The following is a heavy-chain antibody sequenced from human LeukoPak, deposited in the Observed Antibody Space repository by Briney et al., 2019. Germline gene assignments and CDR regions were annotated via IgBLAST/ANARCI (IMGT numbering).Heavy chain of an antibody. J-gene: IGHJ5*02. Sequence: GGSLRLSCAASGFTFSNYAMNWVRQAPGKGLEWVSGIRGSSGSTFYADSVKGRFTISRDNSKNTVYLQMNSLRAEDTAVYYCAKDQVVITTAGSWFDPWGQGTLVTVSS. CDR1: GFTFSNYA. D-gene: IGHD3-22*01. V-gene: IGHV3-23*01. CDR3: AKDQVVITTAGSWFDP. CDR2: IRGSSGST.